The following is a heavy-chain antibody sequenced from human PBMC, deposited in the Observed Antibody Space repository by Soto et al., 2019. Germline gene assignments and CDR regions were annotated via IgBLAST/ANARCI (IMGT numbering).Heavy chain of an antibody. D-gene: IGHD1-26*01. Sequence: SETLSLTCAVSGGSVSGANYYWTWIRQPPGKGLEWIGYIYYTGSTNYNPSLKSRVTISMDTSKNQFSLKLNSVTAADTAVYYCARDRSGNYVYRWFDPWGQGTLVTVS. J-gene: IGHJ5*02. V-gene: IGHV4-61*01. CDR3: ARDRSGNYVYRWFDP. CDR2: IYYTGST. CDR1: GGSVSGANYY.